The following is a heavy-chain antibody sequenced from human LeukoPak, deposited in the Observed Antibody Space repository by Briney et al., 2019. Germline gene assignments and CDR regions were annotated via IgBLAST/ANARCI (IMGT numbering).Heavy chain of an antibody. CDR1: GFTFSIYA. CDR2: ISGSGGST. V-gene: IGHV3-23*01. CDR3: AKGLGYCSSTSCYGPFDY. D-gene: IGHD2-2*01. J-gene: IGHJ4*02. Sequence: GGSLRLSCAASGFTFSIYAMTWVRQAPGKGLEWVSAISGSGGSTYYTDSVKGRFTISRDNSKNTLYLQMNSLRAEDTAVYYCAKGLGYCSSTSCYGPFDYWGQGTLVTVSS.